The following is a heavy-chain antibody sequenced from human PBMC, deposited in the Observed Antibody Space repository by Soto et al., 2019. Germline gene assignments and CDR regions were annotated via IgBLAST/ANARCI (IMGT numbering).Heavy chain of an antibody. V-gene: IGHV3-23*01. CDR1: GFTFSSYA. D-gene: IGHD5-18*01. J-gene: IGHJ4*02. CDR2: ISGSGGST. Sequence: GGSLRLSCAASGFTFSSYAMSWVRQAPGKWLEWVSAISGSGGSTYYADSVKGRFTISRDNSKNTLYLQMNSLRAEDTAVYYCAKAVRGYSYGYYFDYWGQGTLVTVSS. CDR3: AKAVRGYSYGYYFDY.